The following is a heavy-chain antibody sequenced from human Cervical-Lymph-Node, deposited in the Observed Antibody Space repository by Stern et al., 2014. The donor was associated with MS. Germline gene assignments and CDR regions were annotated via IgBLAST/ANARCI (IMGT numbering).Heavy chain of an antibody. CDR2: ISGSSGKT. Sequence: VQLVESGAEVKKPGASVKVSCKASGYTFISYGITWVRQAPGQGLEWMGGISGSSGKTDYAQGFQGRVTLTTDTSTSTAYLEVRSLRSDDTAIYYCARAGADSTTHFDYWGQGTLVTVSS. J-gene: IGHJ4*02. V-gene: IGHV1-18*01. CDR1: GYTFISYG. D-gene: IGHD1-14*01. CDR3: ARAGADSTTHFDY.